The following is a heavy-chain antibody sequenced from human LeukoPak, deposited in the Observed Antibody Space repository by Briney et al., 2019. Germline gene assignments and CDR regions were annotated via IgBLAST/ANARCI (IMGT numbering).Heavy chain of an antibody. CDR2: ISGDGGST. J-gene: IGHJ6*02. D-gene: IGHD3-9*01. CDR1: GFTFDDYA. V-gene: IGHV3-43*02. CDR3: AKDRTYYDILTGFYYYYGMDV. Sequence: GGSLRLSCAASGFTFDDYAMHWVRQAPEKGLEWVSLISGDGGSTYYADSVKGRFTISRDNSKNSLYLQMNSLRTEDTALYYCAKDRTYYDILTGFYYYYGMDVWGQGTTVTVSS.